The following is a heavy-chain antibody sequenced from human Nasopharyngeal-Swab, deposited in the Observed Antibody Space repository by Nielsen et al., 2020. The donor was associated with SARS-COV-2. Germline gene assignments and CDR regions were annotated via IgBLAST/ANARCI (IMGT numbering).Heavy chain of an antibody. D-gene: IGHD2-21*01. J-gene: IGHJ3*02. V-gene: IGHV3-11*05. Sequence: WIRQPPGKGLEWVSYISSSSSYTNYADSVKGRFTISRDNSKNTLYLQMNSLRAEDTAVYYCAKDLLAGDAFDIWGQGTMVTVSS. CDR3: AKDLLAGDAFDI. CDR2: ISSSSSYT.